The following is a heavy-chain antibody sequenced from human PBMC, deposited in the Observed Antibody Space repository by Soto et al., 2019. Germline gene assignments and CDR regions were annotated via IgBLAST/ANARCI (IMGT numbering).Heavy chain of an antibody. CDR3: ARDDSFYGEPGYGMNV. CDR1: VATISSGGFY. D-gene: IGHD4-17*01. J-gene: IGHJ6*02. Sequence: QVQLQESGPGLVEASQTLSPPCTVSVATISSGGFYWSWIRQRPGKGLGWIGHIYYTGSTYYNPSLNSRVTISVDMSRNQFSLKLRSVTAADTAKYFCARDDSFYGEPGYGMNVWGQGTTVTVSS. V-gene: IGHV4-31*03. CDR2: IYYTGST.